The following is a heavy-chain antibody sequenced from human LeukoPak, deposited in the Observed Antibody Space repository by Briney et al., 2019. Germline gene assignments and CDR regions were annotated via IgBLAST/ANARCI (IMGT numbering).Heavy chain of an antibody. J-gene: IGHJ5*02. D-gene: IGHD5-12*01. V-gene: IGHV6-1*01. Sequence: SQTLSLTCAISGDSVSSNSAAWNWIRQSPSRGLEWLGRTCYRSKWYNDYAVSVKSRITINPDTSKNQFSLQLNSVTPEDTAVYYCARDHLRGYSGYDYEEGYWFDPWGQGTLVTVSS. CDR3: ARDHLRGYSGYDYEEGYWFDP. CDR1: GDSVSSNSAA. CDR2: TCYRSKWYN.